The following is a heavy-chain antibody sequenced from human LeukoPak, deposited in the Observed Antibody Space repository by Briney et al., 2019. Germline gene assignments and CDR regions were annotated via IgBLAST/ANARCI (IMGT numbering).Heavy chain of an antibody. V-gene: IGHV3-48*02. CDR3: ARRDPFDY. CDR1: GFIFSTYH. CDR2: ISSDSGTI. Sequence: GGSLRLSCAASGFIFSTYHMNWVRQAPGKGLEWISFISSDSGTIYYADSVKGRFTISRDNAENSLYLQMNSLRNEDTAVYYCARRDPFDYWGQGTMVTVSS. J-gene: IGHJ4*02.